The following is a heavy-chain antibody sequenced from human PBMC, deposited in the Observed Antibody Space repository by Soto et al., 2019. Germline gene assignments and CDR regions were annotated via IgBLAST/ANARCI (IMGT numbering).Heavy chain of an antibody. D-gene: IGHD1-26*01. J-gene: IGHJ6*02. Sequence: QVQLVESGGALVKPGGSLRLSCAASGFTFSDFYMSWIRQAPGKGLECVSYISPSSSYTSYADSVKGRFMISRGHAKNLLYLQMNSLRAEDTAVYYCARDRPVSGRAMDVWGQGTTVTVSS. CDR3: ARDRPVSGRAMDV. V-gene: IGHV3-11*06. CDR1: GFTFSDFY. CDR2: ISPSSSYT.